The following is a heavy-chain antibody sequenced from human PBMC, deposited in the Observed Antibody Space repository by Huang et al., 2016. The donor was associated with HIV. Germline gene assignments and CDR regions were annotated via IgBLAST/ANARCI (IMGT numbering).Heavy chain of an antibody. J-gene: IGHJ5*02. CDR3: TRLSSDGKNYFDP. V-gene: IGHV5-51*03. D-gene: IGHD1-7*01. Sequence: EVQLVQSGAEVKKPGESLKISCKGSGYSFTSNWIGWVRQMPGKGLELMGMIFPSDSDTRYSPSFQGQVTISADKSTTTAYLQWSSLKASDTAMYYCTRLSSDGKNYFDPWGQGSLVTVSS. CDR2: IFPSDSDT. CDR1: GYSFTSNW.